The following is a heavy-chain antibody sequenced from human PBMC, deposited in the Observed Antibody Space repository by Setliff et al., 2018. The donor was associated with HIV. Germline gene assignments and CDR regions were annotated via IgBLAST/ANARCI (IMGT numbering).Heavy chain of an antibody. CDR3: ARDRGAARPVYMDV. Sequence: ASVKVSCKASGYTFNSYGISWVRQAPGQGLEWMGWISAYNGNANYAQKLEGRVTMTIDTSTSTAYMELRSLRSDDTAVYYCARDRGAARPVYMDVWGKGTTVTVSS. J-gene: IGHJ6*03. V-gene: IGHV1-18*01. CDR1: GYTFNSYG. CDR2: ISAYNGNA. D-gene: IGHD6-6*01.